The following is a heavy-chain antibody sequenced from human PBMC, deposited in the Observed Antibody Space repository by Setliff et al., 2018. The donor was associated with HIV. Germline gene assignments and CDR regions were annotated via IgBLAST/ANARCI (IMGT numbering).Heavy chain of an antibody. D-gene: IGHD1-1*01. Sequence: PSETLSLTCAVSGYSISSGYYWNWIRQPAGKGLEWIGRIYTSGSTNYNPSLKSRVTISVDTSNNRFSLNLASVTAADTAVYYCARSNLEPTSRLFDPWGPGTLVTVSS. CDR1: GYSISSGYY. V-gene: IGHV4-61*02. CDR3: ARSNLEPTSRLFDP. J-gene: IGHJ5*02. CDR2: IYTSGST.